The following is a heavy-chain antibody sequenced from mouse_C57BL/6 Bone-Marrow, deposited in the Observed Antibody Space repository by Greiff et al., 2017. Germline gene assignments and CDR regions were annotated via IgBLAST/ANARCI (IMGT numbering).Heavy chain of an antibody. Sequence: VQLQQSGAELVRPGASVKLSCKASGYTFTDYYINWVKQRPGQGLEWIARIYPGSGNTYYNEKFKGKATLTAEKSSSTAYMQLSSLASEDSAVYFCARHYGSSYPSYDKDYWGQGTSVTVSA. V-gene: IGHV1-76*01. D-gene: IGHD1-1*01. CDR3: ARHYGSSYPSYDKDY. J-gene: IGHJ4*01. CDR2: IYPGSGNT. CDR1: GYTFTDYY.